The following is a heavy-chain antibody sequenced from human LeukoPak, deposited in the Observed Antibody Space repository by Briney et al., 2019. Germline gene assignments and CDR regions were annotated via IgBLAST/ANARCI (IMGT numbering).Heavy chain of an antibody. Sequence: PGGSLRLSCAASGFTVSSNYMTWVRQAPGKGLEWVSVIYSADRTYYADSVKGRFTISRDSSKNTLYLQMNSLRAEDTAVYYCASLSPLYYDSSGYPYWGQGTLVTVSS. D-gene: IGHD3-22*01. J-gene: IGHJ4*02. V-gene: IGHV3-53*01. CDR1: GFTVSSNY. CDR3: ASLSPLYYDSSGYPY. CDR2: IYSADRT.